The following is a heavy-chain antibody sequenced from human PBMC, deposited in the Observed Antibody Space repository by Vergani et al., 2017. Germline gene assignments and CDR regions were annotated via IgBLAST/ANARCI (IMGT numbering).Heavy chain of an antibody. CDR3: AKGGPLCITGTTLAVDY. V-gene: IGHV3-33*06. CDR1: GFTFSSYG. D-gene: IGHD1-20*01. Sequence: QVQLVESGGGVVQPGRSLRLSCAASGFTFSSYGMHWVRQAPGKGLEWVAVIWYDGSNKYYADSVKGRFTITRDNSKNTLYLQMNSLRAEDTAVYYCAKGGPLCITGTTLAVDYWGQGTLVTVSS. CDR2: IWYDGSNK. J-gene: IGHJ4*02.